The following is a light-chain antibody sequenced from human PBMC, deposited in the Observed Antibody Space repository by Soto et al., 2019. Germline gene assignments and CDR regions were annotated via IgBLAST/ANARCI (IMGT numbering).Light chain of an antibody. J-gene: IGLJ3*02. CDR1: SGHSNYA. Sequence: QPVLTQSPSAXXXLGASVKLTCTLSSGHSNYAIAWHQQQPEKGPRYLMNLNSDGSHTKGDGIPDRFSGSSSGAERYLTISSLQSEDEADYYCQTWATGIRVFGGGTKLTVL. CDR3: QTWATGIRV. V-gene: IGLV4-69*01. CDR2: LNSDGSH.